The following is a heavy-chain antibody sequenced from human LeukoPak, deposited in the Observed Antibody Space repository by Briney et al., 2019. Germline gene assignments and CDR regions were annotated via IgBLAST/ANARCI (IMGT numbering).Heavy chain of an antibody. CDR1: GFTFGDCA. J-gene: IGHJ4*02. CDR3: ARSYYYDSSHTVDY. D-gene: IGHD3-22*01. Sequence: GGSLRLSCTASGFTFGDCAVSWVRQAPGKGLDWVGFIRSKTYGGATDYAASVKGRFTISRDDSKSIAYLQMNSLRAEDTAVYYCARSYYYDSSHTVDYWGQGTLVTVSS. CDR2: IRSKTYGGAT. V-gene: IGHV3-49*04.